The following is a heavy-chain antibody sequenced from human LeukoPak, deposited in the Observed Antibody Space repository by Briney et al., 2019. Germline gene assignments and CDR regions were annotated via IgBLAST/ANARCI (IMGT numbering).Heavy chain of an antibody. CDR2: IWYDGSNK. CDR3: AGESVTGGYFDY. Sequence: GRSLRLSCAASGFTFSSYGMHWVRQAPGKGLEWVAVIWYDGSNKYYADSVKGRFTISRDNSKNTLYLQMNSLRAEDTAVYYCAGESVTGGYFDYWGQGTLVTVSS. CDR1: GFTFSSYG. J-gene: IGHJ4*02. D-gene: IGHD7-27*01. V-gene: IGHV3-33*01.